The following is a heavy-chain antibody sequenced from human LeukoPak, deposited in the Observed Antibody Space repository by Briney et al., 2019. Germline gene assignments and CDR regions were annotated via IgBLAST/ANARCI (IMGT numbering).Heavy chain of an antibody. CDR3: ARRVSGVSWYFDL. D-gene: IGHD5/OR15-5a*01. CDR1: GGSFSGYY. CDR2: IYHTGTT. V-gene: IGHV4-34*01. J-gene: IGHJ2*01. Sequence: SETLSLTCAVYGGSFSGYYWDWIRQPPGKGPEWIGAIYHTGTTYYNPSLKSRVTISVDTSKNQFSLKLSSVAATDTAVFYCARRVSGVSWYFDLWGRGTLVTVSS.